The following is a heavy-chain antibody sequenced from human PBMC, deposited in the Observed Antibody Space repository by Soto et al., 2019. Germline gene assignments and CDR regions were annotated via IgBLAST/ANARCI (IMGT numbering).Heavy chain of an antibody. CDR3: ARQGYYGSGSYYKFRWFDP. D-gene: IGHD3-10*01. CDR1: GGSISSGGYS. CDR2: IYHSGST. Sequence: SETLSLTCAVSGGSISSGGYSWSWIRQPPGKGLEWIGYIYHSGSTYYNPSLKSRVTISVDTSKNQFSLKLSSVTAADTALYYCARQGYYGSGSYYKFRWFDPWGQGTLVTVSS. J-gene: IGHJ5*02. V-gene: IGHV4-30-2*01.